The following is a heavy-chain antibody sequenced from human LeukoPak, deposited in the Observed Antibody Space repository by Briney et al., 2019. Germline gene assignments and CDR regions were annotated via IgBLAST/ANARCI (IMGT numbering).Heavy chain of an antibody. V-gene: IGHV3-48*01. CDR2: ISRISTTI. CDR1: GFTFSGYS. CDR3: ARDRYSSGYLDY. J-gene: IGHJ4*02. D-gene: IGHD6-19*01. Sequence: QTGGSLRLSCAASGFTFSGYSMAWVRQAPGKGLEWVSYISRISTTIYYADSVKGRFTISRDNANNSLFLQMNSLRAEDTAVYYCARDRYSSGYLDYWGQGTLVTVSS.